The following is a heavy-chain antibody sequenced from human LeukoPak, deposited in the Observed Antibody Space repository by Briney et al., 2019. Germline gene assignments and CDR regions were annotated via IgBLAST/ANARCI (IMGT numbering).Heavy chain of an antibody. D-gene: IGHD2-15*01. CDR1: GFTFSDYY. V-gene: IGHV3-11*01. Sequence: GGSLRLSCAASGFTFSDYYMTWIRQAPGKGLEWVSYISSSGSSIYCADSVKGRFTISRDNAKNSLYLQMNSLRAEDTAAYYCARESPRGGGPYWGQGTLVTVSS. CDR3: ARESPRGGGPY. CDR2: ISSSGSSI. J-gene: IGHJ4*02.